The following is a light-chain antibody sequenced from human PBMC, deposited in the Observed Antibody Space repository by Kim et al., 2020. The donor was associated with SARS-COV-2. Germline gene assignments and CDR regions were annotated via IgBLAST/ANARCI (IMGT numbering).Light chain of an antibody. CDR1: QSISSW. Sequence: QMTQSPSTLSASVGDRVTITCRASQSISSWLAWYQQKPGKAPKLLIYKASSLESGVPSRFSGSGSGTEFTLTISSLQPDDFATYYCQQYNSYPWTFGQGTKVDIK. V-gene: IGKV1-5*03. CDR2: KAS. J-gene: IGKJ1*01. CDR3: QQYNSYPWT.